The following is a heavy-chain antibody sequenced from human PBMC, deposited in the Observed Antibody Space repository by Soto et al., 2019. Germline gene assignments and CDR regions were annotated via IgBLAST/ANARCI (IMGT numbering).Heavy chain of an antibody. Sequence: EVQLLESGGGLVQPGGSLRLSCATSGLSFSLYSMGWVRPAPGKGLEWVSATSGSGRNIQYADSVKGRFTISRDNSKNTLSLQMNSPRAEDTALYYCAKDDRTASRIDYWGQGTLVTVSS. D-gene: IGHD2-21*02. CDR2: TSGSGRNI. J-gene: IGHJ4*02. CDR3: AKDDRTASRIDY. CDR1: GLSFSLYS. V-gene: IGHV3-23*01.